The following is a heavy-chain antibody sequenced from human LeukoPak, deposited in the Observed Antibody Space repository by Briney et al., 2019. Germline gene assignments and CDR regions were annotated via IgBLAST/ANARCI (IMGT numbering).Heavy chain of an antibody. D-gene: IGHD5-18*01. CDR3: AKRIQSALATGY. J-gene: IGHJ4*02. CDR2: ISYDGSNK. V-gene: IGHV3-30*04. CDR1: GFTFSSYA. Sequence: GGSLRLSCAASGFTFSSYAMHWVRQAPGKGLEWVAVISYDGSNKYYADSVKGRFTISRDNSRNTLYLQMNSLRAEDTAVYYCAKRIQSALATGYWGQGTLVTVSS.